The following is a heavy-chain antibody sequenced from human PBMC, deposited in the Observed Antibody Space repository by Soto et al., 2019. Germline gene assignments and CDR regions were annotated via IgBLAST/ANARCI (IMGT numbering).Heavy chain of an antibody. CDR2: IKSKTDGGTI. J-gene: IGHJ4*02. V-gene: IGHV3-15*01. CDR3: TALPRY. CDR1: GFTVTNAW. Sequence: VQVMESGGGLVKPGGSLRLSCAASGFTVTNAWMTWVRQAPGKGLEWVGRIKSKTDGGTIDYGAPVKGRFTISRDDSKNTVYLQMHSLKTEDTAVYFCTALPRYWGQGTLVTVSS.